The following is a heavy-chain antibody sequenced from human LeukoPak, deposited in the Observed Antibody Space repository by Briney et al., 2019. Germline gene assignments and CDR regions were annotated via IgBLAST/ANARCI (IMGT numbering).Heavy chain of an antibody. CDR1: GGTFSIYA. CDR2: IIPIFGTA. J-gene: IGHJ4*02. V-gene: IGHV1-69*13. CDR3: ARGLTGTTFDY. D-gene: IGHD1-20*01. Sequence: GASVKVSCKASGGTFSIYAISWVRQAPEQGLEWMGGIIPIFGTANYAQKFQGRVTITADESTSTAYMELSSLRSEDTAVYYCARGLTGTTFDYWGQGTLVTVSS.